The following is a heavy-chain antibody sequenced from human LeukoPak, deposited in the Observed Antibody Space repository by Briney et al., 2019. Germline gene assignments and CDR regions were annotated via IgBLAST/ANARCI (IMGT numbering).Heavy chain of an antibody. CDR1: GGSISSYY. Sequence: SETLSLTCPVSGGSISSYYWNWIRQPPGRGLEWIGYIHYSGSTNYNPSLKSRVTISVDTSKNQFSLKLSSVTAADTAVYNCARDGSDCSTTSCYKGFDYWGQGTLVTVSS. CDR2: IHYSGST. D-gene: IGHD2-2*02. J-gene: IGHJ4*02. CDR3: ARDGSDCSTTSCYKGFDY. V-gene: IGHV4-59*01.